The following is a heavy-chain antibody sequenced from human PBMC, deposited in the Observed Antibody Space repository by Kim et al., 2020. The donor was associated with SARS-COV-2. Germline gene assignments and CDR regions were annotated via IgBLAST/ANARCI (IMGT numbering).Heavy chain of an antibody. D-gene: IGHD2-2*01. J-gene: IGHJ4*02. Sequence: GGSLRLSCTASGFTFGDYAMSWVRQAPGKGLEWVGFIRSKAYGGTTEYAASVKGRFTISRDDSKSIAYLQMNSLKTEDTAVYYCTTRYCSSTSCSDYWGQGTLVTVSS. CDR3: TTRYCSSTSCSDY. CDR2: IRSKAYGGTT. CDR1: GFTFGDYA. V-gene: IGHV3-49*04.